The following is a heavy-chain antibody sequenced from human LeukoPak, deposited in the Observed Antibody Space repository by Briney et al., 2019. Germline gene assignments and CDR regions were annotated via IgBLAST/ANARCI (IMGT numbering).Heavy chain of an antibody. V-gene: IGHV1-69*06. CDR1: GGTFSSYA. D-gene: IGHD4-11*01. CDR2: IIPIFGTA. Sequence: ASVKVSCKASGGTFSSYAISWVRQAPGQGLEWMGGIIPIFGTANYAQKFQGRVTITADKSTSTAYMELSSLRSEDTAVYYCARDQEYSNYDLAPNYYYYYYMDVWGKGTTVTVSS. CDR3: ARDQEYSNYDLAPNYYYYYYMDV. J-gene: IGHJ6*03.